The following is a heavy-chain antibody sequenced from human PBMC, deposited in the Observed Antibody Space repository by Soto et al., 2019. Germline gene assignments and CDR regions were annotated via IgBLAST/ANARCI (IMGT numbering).Heavy chain of an antibody. CDR2: MNPNRDNT. CDR1: GYTFTSYD. J-gene: IGHJ6*02. V-gene: IGHV1-8*01. Sequence: QVQLVQSGAEVRKPGASVKVSCKASGYTFTSYDINWVRQATGQGLEWMGWMNPNRDNTGYAQKFQGIVTMTRHTSISTAYMELSSLGSEDTAVYYCARQYYYGMDVWGQGTTVTVSS. CDR3: ARQYYYGMDV.